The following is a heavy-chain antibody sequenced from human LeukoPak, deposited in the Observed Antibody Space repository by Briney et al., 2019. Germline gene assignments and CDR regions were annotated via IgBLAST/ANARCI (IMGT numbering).Heavy chain of an antibody. CDR2: IYYSGST. J-gene: IGHJ4*02. CDR3: ARPATYAVTSYFDY. D-gene: IGHD4-17*01. Sequence: PSQTLSLTCTVSGGSISSSSYYWGWIRQPPGKGLEWIGSIYYSGSTYYNPSLKSRVTISVDTSKNQFSLKLSSVTAADTAVYYCARPATYAVTSYFDYWGQGTLVTVSS. V-gene: IGHV4-39*07. CDR1: GGSISSSSYY.